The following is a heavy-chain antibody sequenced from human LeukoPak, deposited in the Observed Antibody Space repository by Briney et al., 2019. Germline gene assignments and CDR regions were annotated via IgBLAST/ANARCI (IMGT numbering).Heavy chain of an antibody. CDR2: ISSSSYI. D-gene: IGHD6-19*01. V-gene: IGHV3-21*01. CDR3: ARERGTAVAGTRYFDY. Sequence: GGSLRLSCAASGFTFSSYSMNWVRQAPGKGLEWVSSISSSSYIYYADSVKGRFTISRDNAKNSLYLQMNSLRAEDTAVYYCARERGTAVAGTRYFDYWGQGTLVTVSS. CDR1: GFTFSSYS. J-gene: IGHJ4*02.